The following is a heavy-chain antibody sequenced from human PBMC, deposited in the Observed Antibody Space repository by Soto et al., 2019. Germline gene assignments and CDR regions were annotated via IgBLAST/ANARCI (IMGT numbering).Heavy chain of an antibody. CDR2: MSGSGGRT. CDR1: GFTFNSYA. V-gene: IGHV3-23*01. D-gene: IGHD3-3*01. J-gene: IGHJ4*02. Sequence: QPGGSLRLSCTASGFTFNSYAMHWVRQAPGKGLEWVSSMSGSGGRTSYADSVKGRFTISRDTSKNTVYLQMNSLGVEDTAVYHCAKQSETSTFDYWGPGTLVTVSS. CDR3: AKQSETSTFDY.